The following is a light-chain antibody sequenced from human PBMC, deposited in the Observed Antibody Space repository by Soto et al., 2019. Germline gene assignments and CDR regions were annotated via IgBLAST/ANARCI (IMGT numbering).Light chain of an antibody. CDR3: QQYGSSPWT. J-gene: IGKJ1*01. CDR2: GAA. Sequence: ELVLTQSPGTQSLSPGERATLSCRASQSVSSSYLAWYQQKPGQAPRLLIYGAASRATGIPDRFSGSGSGTDFSLTISRLEPEDFAVYYCQQYGSSPWTFGQGTKVDIK. V-gene: IGKV3-20*01. CDR1: QSVSSSY.